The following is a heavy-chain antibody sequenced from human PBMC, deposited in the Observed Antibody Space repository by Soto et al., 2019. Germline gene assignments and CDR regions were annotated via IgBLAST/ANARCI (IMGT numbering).Heavy chain of an antibody. CDR3: ARWTSCGGDCYWLDY. CDR2: IFYTGST. D-gene: IGHD2-21*02. J-gene: IGHJ4*02. V-gene: IGHV4-61*08. Sequence: SETLSLTCTVSGGSISSAGYNWSWIRQHPGKGLEWIGNIFYTGSTGYNPSLRSRVTISLDTSRNQFFLKVNSVAAADTAVYYCARWTSCGGDCYWLDYWGQGTLVTVSS. CDR1: GGSISSAGYN.